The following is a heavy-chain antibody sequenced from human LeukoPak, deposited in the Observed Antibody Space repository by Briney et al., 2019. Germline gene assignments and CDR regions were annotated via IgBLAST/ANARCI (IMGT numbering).Heavy chain of an antibody. Sequence: ASVKVSCKASGYTFTSYGISWVRQAPGQGLEWMGWINAGNGNTKYSQNFQGRVTITRDTSASTVYMELSTLRSEDTAVYYCARDRRIVGTRWFQHWGQGTLVTVSS. V-gene: IGHV1-3*01. CDR1: GYTFTSYG. J-gene: IGHJ1*01. CDR2: INAGNGNT. CDR3: ARDRRIVGTRWFQH. D-gene: IGHD2-2*01.